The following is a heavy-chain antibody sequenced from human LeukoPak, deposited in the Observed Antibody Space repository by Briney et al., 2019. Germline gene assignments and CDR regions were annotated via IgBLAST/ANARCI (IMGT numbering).Heavy chain of an antibody. CDR2: INYKGST. D-gene: IGHD6-19*01. CDR1: GGSINGHY. Sequence: PSETLSLTCTISGGSINGHYWSWMRQPPGKRLEWIGDINYKGSTKYNPSLKSRVTISVDTSKNHLSLNLTSVLAADTAIYYCARRDTGWNYCDYWAQGILVTVSS. V-gene: IGHV4-59*08. CDR3: ARRDTGWNYCDY. J-gene: IGHJ4*02.